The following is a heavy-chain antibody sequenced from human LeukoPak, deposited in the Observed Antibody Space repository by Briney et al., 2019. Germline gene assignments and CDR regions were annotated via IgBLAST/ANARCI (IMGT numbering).Heavy chain of an antibody. CDR3: ARDPADSGWYFDH. CDR1: GFTFSDYR. CDR2: VSRSGSII. J-gene: IGHJ4*02. Sequence: GGSLRLSCVASGFTFSDYRMTWVRQAPGKGLEWVSYVSRSGSIIYYADSVKGRFIVSRDNAKNSLYLQMNRLRDEDTAVYYCARDPADSGWYFDHWGPGTLVTVSS. D-gene: IGHD6-19*01. V-gene: IGHV3-48*02.